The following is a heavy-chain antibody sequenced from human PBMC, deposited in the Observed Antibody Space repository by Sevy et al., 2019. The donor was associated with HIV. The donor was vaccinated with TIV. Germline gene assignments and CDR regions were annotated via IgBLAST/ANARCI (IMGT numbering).Heavy chain of an antibody. D-gene: IGHD5-18*01. CDR3: AREGFWSSYGSLAGP. Sequence: ASVKVSCKASGGTFSSYAISWVRQAPGQGLEWMGGIIPIFGTANYAQKFQGRVTITADKSTSTAYMELSSLRSEDTAVYYCAREGFWSSYGSLAGPWGQGTLVTVSS. CDR1: GGTFSSYA. V-gene: IGHV1-69*06. CDR2: IIPIFGTA. J-gene: IGHJ5*02.